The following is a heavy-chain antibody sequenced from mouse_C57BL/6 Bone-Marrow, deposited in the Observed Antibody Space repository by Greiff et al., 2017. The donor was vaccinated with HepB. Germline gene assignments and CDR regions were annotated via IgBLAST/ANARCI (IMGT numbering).Heavy chain of an antibody. Sequence: EVQWVESGAELVRPGASVKLSCTASGFNIKDDYMHWVKQRPEQGLEWIGWIDPENGDTEYASKFQGKATITADTSSNTAYLQLSSLTSEDTAVYYCTTGLRRRTWFAYWGQGTLVTVSA. V-gene: IGHV14-4*01. D-gene: IGHD2-2*01. CDR3: TTGLRRRTWFAY. J-gene: IGHJ3*01. CDR1: GFNIKDDY. CDR2: IDPENGDT.